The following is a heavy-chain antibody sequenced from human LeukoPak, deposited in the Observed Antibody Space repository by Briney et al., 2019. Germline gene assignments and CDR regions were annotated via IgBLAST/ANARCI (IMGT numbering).Heavy chain of an antibody. CDR1: GFTFSSYE. D-gene: IGHD2-21*02. V-gene: IGHV3-48*03. CDR2: ISSSGSTI. CDR3: ARDRRAYCGGGCYPNYYYYGMDV. Sequence: GGSLRLSCAASGFTFSSYEMNWVRQAPGKGLEWVSYISSSGSTIYYADSVKGLFTISRDNAKNSLYLQMNSLRAEDTAVYYCARDRRAYCGGGCYPNYYYYGMDVWGQGTTVTVSS. J-gene: IGHJ6*02.